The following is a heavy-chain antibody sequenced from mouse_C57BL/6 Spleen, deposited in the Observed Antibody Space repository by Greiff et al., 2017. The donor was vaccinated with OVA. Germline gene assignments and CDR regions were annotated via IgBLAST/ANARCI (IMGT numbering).Heavy chain of an antibody. V-gene: IGHV5-12*01. J-gene: IGHJ3*01. D-gene: IGHD1-1*01. CDR1: GFTFSDYY. Sequence: EVHLVESGGGLVQPGGSLKLSCAASGFTFSDYYMYWVRQTPEKRLEWVAYISNGGGSTYYPDTVKGRFTFSRDNAKNTLYLQMSRLKSEDTAMYYCATATQYGWFAYWGQGTLVTVSA. CDR3: ATATQYGWFAY. CDR2: ISNGGGST.